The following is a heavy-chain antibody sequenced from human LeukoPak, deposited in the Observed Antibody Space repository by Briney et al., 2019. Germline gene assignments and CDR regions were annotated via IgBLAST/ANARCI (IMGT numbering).Heavy chain of an antibody. Sequence: GGSLRLSCAVSGFTFRSFEMNWVRQGPGKGLEWVAFISSSGSTMYFADSVKGRFTISRDNAKNSMYLQMNSLRAEDTVVYYCARAPDEDSPFDLWGQGTMVTVSS. CDR3: ARAPDEDSPFDL. V-gene: IGHV3-48*03. CDR1: GFTFRSFE. CDR2: ISSSGSTM. J-gene: IGHJ3*01.